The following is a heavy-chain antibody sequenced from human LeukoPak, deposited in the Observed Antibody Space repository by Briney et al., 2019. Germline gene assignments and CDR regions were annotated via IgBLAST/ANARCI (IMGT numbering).Heavy chain of an antibody. CDR2: ITGSGGNT. CDR1: GFTLSNYA. V-gene: IGHV3-23*01. Sequence: GGSLRLSCVASGFTLSNYAMSWVRQAPGKGLEWVSAITGSGGNTYYADSVKGRFTISRDNSKNTVFLQMNSLRAEDTAVYYCAKWGDYDVLTGYYVSDYWGQGTLVTVSS. J-gene: IGHJ4*02. D-gene: IGHD3-9*01. CDR3: AKWGDYDVLTGYYVSDY.